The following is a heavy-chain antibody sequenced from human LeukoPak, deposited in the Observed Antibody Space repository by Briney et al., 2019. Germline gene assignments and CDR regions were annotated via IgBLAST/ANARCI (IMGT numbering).Heavy chain of an antibody. V-gene: IGHV3-21*04. J-gene: IGHJ4*02. D-gene: IGHD1-26*01. CDR2: ISSSSSYI. Sequence: GGSLRLSCAASGFTFSSYSMNWVRQAPGKGLEWVSSISSSSSYIYYADSVKGRFTIFRDNSKNTLYLQMNNLRVDDTAVYYCAKDPYSGSPRGFDYWGQGTLVAASS. CDR3: AKDPYSGSPRGFDY. CDR1: GFTFSSYS.